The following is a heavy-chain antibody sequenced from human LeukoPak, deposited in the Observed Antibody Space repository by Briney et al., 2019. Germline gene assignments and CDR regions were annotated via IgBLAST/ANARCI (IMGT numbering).Heavy chain of an antibody. Sequence: SETLSLTCTVSGGSISSYYWSWIRQPPGKGLEWIGYIYYSGSTNYNPSLKSRVTISIDTSKNQFSLKLSSVTAADTAVYYCARDSDILTGYSLGYFDYWGQGTLVTVSS. CDR2: IYYSGST. D-gene: IGHD3-9*01. V-gene: IGHV4-59*01. CDR3: ARDSDILTGYSLGYFDY. CDR1: GGSISSYY. J-gene: IGHJ4*02.